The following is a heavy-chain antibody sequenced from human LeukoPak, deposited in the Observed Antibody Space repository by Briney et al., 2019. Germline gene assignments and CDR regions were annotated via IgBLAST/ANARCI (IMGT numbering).Heavy chain of an antibody. CDR1: GGSFSGYY. Sequence: SETLSLTCAVYGGSFSGYYWSWIRQPPGKGLEWIGEINHSGSTNYNPSLKSRVTISVDTSKNQFSLKLSSVTAADTAVYYCARNKRSAAAGLDYWGQGTLVTVSS. V-gene: IGHV4-34*01. D-gene: IGHD6-13*01. CDR3: ARNKRSAAAGLDY. J-gene: IGHJ4*02. CDR2: INHSGST.